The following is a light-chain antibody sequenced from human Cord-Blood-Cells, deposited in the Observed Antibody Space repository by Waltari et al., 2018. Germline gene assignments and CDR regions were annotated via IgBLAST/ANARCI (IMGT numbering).Light chain of an antibody. CDR2: RNN. Sequence: QSVLTQPPSASGTPGQRVTISCSGSSSNIGSNYVYWYQQLPGPATNLLSYRNNRRPSAVPDRFSGSKSGTSASLAISGLRSEDEADYYCAAWDDSLRGRVFGGGTKLTVL. J-gene: IGLJ3*02. CDR3: AAWDDSLRGRV. V-gene: IGLV1-47*01. CDR1: SSNIGSNY.